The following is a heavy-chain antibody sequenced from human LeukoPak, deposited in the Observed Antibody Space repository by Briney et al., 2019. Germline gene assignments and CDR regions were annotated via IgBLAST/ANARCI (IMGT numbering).Heavy chain of an antibody. J-gene: IGHJ6*03. CDR2: IYYSGST. Sequence: PSETLSLTCTVSGGSISSYYWSWIRQPPGKGLEWIGYIYYSGSTNYNPSLKSRVTISVDTSKNQFSLKLSSVTAADTAVYYCASNRRYCSSTSCYYYYMDVWGEGTTVTVSS. D-gene: IGHD2-2*01. CDR1: GGSISSYY. CDR3: ASNRRYCSSTSCYYYYMDV. V-gene: IGHV4-59*01.